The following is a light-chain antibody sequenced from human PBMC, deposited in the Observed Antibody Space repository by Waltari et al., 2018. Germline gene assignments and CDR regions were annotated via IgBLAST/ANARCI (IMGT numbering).Light chain of an antibody. CDR3: NSRDPTTNAVV. CDR2: SVD. CDR1: SLPPYA. Sequence: SSELSQDPAVSVALGQTFSITCQGDSLPPYAPNWYQQRPSQAPIPVIFSVDDRPSGIPDRFSGSLSGDTASLTITGTQAEDEADYYCNSRDPTTNAVVFGGGTRLTVL. J-gene: IGLJ2*01. V-gene: IGLV3-19*01.